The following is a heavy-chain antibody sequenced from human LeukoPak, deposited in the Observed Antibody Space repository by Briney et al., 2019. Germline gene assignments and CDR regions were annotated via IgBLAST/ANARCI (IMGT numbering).Heavy chain of an antibody. V-gene: IGHV1-2*02. J-gene: IGHJ4*02. D-gene: IGHD3-10*01. Sequence: ASVKVSCKASGYTFTGYYMHWVRQAPGQGLEWMGWINPNSGGTNYAQKFQGRVTMTRDTSISTAYMELSRLRSDDTAVYYCARVRADMYYYGSGSYYMDCWGQGTLVTVSS. CDR3: ARVRADMYYYGSGSYYMDC. CDR1: GYTFTGYY. CDR2: INPNSGGT.